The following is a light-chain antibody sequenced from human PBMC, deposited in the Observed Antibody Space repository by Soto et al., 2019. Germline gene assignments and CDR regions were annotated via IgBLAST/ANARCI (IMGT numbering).Light chain of an antibody. J-gene: IGLJ2*01. Sequence: QSVLTQPPSVSVAPGQKVTISCSGSSSNIGSDYVSWYQQLPGTAPKLLIYENNKRPSGIPDRFSGSKSGTSATLGITGLQTGDEADYYCAAWDKSLSGGVFGGGTKLTVL. CDR1: SSNIGSDY. CDR3: AAWDKSLSGGV. V-gene: IGLV1-51*02. CDR2: ENN.